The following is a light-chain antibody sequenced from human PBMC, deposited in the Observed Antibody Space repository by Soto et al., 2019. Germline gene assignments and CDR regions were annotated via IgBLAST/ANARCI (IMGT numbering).Light chain of an antibody. CDR2: GAF. V-gene: IGKV3-15*01. CDR3: QQYNNWPALT. Sequence: EIVMTQSPATLSVSPGERATLSCRASQSVRSNLAWYQQKPGQAPRLLIYGAFTRATGIPARFSGSGSGTEFTLIISSLQSEDFAVYYCQQYNNWPALTFGGGTKVEIK. CDR1: QSVRSN. J-gene: IGKJ4*01.